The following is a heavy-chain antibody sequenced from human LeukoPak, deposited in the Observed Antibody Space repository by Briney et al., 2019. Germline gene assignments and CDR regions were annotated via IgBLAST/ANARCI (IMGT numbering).Heavy chain of an antibody. J-gene: IGHJ6*03. CDR2: IYTSGST. Sequence: SETLSLTCTVSGGSISSYYWSWIRQPAGKGLEWIGRIYTSGSTNYNPSLKSRVTISVDKSKNQFSLKLSSVTAADTAVYYCARDPEYGGQGYCYYMDVWGKGTTVTVSS. D-gene: IGHD4-23*01. CDR1: GGSISSYY. CDR3: ARDPEYGGQGYCYYMDV. V-gene: IGHV4-4*07.